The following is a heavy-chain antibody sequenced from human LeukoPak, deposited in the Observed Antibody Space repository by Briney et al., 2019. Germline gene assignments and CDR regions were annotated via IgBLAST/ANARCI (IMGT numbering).Heavy chain of an antibody. CDR1: GFTLRNYY. J-gene: IGHJ4*02. Sequence: GSLRLSFSTSGFTLRNYYIHWVRQIKRKSLEWVPAIGISDDTYYQGSVKGRFTISRENAKNSLYLQMNSLTAGDTAVYYCARGGIQVSGIDEIDYWGQGTLVTVSS. CDR3: ARGGIQVSGIDEIDY. V-gene: IGHV3-13*04. CDR2: IGISDDT. D-gene: IGHD6-19*01.